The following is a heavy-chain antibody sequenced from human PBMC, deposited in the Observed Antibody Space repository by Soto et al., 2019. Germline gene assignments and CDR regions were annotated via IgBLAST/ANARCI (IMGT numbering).Heavy chain of an antibody. CDR1: GFSVSSYG. Sequence: EVQLLESGGDSVPPGGSLRLSCAASGFSVSSYGMSWVRQAPGKGLECVASSGSGYSIYYADSVKGRFTISRDNSKNMLLLQMNSLSAEDTAVYYCAKGRGSSWSVVFFDYWGQGALVTVSS. CDR3: AKGRGSSWSVVFFDY. J-gene: IGHJ4*02. V-gene: IGHV3-23*01. CDR2: SGSGYSI.